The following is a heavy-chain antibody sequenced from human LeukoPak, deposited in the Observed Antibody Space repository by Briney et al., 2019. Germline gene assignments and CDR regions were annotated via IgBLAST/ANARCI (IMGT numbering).Heavy chain of an antibody. CDR1: GGSFRGYY. D-gene: IGHD6-19*01. J-gene: IGHJ4*02. CDR2: INHSGST. V-gene: IGHV4-34*01. Sequence: SETLSLTCAVYGGSFRGYYWSWIRQPPGKGLEWIGEINHSGSTNYNPSLKSRVTISVDTSKNQFSLKLSSVAAADTAVYYCARPRYSSGALLYWGQGTLVTVSS. CDR3: ARPRYSSGALLY.